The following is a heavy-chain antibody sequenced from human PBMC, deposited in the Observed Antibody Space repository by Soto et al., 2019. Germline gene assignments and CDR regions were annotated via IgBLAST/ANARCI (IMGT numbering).Heavy chain of an antibody. Sequence: PGESLKISCQGSGYVFTTYWISWVRQMPGKGLEWMGRIDPGDSYINYSPSFQGHVTISVDNSIGTAYLQFHSLKASDTAIYYCARVRVSAFYDNCFDPWGQGTLVTVSS. CDR3: ARVRVSAFYDNCFDP. V-gene: IGHV5-10-1*01. D-gene: IGHD3-10*01. CDR1: GYVFTTYW. CDR2: IDPGDSYI. J-gene: IGHJ5*02.